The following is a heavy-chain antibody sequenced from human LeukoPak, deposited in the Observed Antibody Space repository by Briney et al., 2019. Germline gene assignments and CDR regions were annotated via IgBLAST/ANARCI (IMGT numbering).Heavy chain of an antibody. CDR1: GFSFNTYA. D-gene: IGHD3-22*01. J-gene: IGHJ4*02. V-gene: IGHV3-23*01. CDR2: ISVSGGST. CDR3: AKSNYFDSGGYYFFDY. Sequence: GGSLRLSCAASGFSFNTYAMTWVRQAPGKGLEWVSGISVSGGSTNYADSVKGRFTISRDNSKNTLYLQMNSLRAEDTAVYYCAKSNYFDSGGYYFFDYWGQGTLVTVSS.